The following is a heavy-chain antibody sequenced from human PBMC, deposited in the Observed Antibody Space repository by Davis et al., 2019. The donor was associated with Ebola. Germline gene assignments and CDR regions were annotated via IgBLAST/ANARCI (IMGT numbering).Heavy chain of an antibody. Sequence: PGGSLRLSCAASGFMFSSYSMSWVRQAPGKGLEWVSAISGRGISTYYADSVKGRFTISRDNSKNTLNLQMNSLRAEDTAVYYCAKSLVYCSGGFCHALDIWGQGTVVTVSS. CDR2: ISGRGIST. J-gene: IGHJ3*02. V-gene: IGHV3-23*01. CDR3: AKSLVYCSGGFCHALDI. CDR1: GFMFSSYS. D-gene: IGHD2-15*01.